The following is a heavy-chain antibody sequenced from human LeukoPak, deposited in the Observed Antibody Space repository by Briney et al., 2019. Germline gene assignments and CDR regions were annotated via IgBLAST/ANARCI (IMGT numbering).Heavy chain of an antibody. D-gene: IGHD3-22*01. V-gene: IGHV3-9*01. J-gene: IGHJ4*02. Sequence: GGSLRLSCAASGFTFDDYAMHWVRQAPGKGLEWVSGITWNSGSIGYADSVKGRFTISRDSAQNSLYLQMNSLRAEDTAVYYCAKGKDYYDSSGYYAPFDYWGQGTLVTVSS. CDR2: ITWNSGSI. CDR3: AKGKDYYDSSGYYAPFDY. CDR1: GFTFDDYA.